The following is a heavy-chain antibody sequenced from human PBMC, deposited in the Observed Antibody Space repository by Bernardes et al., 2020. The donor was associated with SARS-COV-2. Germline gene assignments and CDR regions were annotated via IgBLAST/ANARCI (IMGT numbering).Heavy chain of an antibody. CDR3: ARDAEYYDFWSGYYGGMDV. J-gene: IGHJ6*02. CDR2: IYYSGST. CDR1: GGSISSYY. V-gene: IGHV4-59*01. D-gene: IGHD3-3*01. Sequence: SETLSLTCTVSGGSISSYYWSWIRQPPGKGLEWIGYIYYSGSTNYNPSLKSRVTISVDTSKNQFSLKLSSVTAADTAVYYCARDAEYYDFWSGYYGGMDVWGQGTTVTVSS.